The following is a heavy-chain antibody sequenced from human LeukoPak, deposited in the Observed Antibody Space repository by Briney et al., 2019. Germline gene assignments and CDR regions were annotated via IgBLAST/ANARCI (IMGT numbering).Heavy chain of an antibody. V-gene: IGHV1-8*01. J-gene: IGHJ6*03. CDR2: MNPNSGNT. Sequence: ASVKVSCKASGYTFTSYDINWVRQATGQGLEWMGWMNPNSGNTGYAQKLQGRVTMTRNTSISTAYMELSSLRSEDTAVYYCARSYYYGSGKNYMDVWGKGTTVTVSS. D-gene: IGHD3-10*01. CDR1: GYTFTSYD. CDR3: ARSYYYGSGKNYMDV.